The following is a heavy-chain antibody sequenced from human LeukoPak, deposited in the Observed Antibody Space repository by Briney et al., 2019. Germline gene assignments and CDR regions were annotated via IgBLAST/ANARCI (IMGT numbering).Heavy chain of an antibody. D-gene: IGHD3-9*01. CDR2: ISAYNGNT. Sequence: GASVKVSCKASGYTFTSYGISWVRQAPGRGLEWMGWISAYNGNTNYAQKLQGRVTMTTDTSTSTAYMELRSLRSDDTAVYYCARIRRYYDILTGYPIYYYYYMDVWGKGTTVTVSS. CDR3: ARIRRYYDILTGYPIYYYYYMDV. J-gene: IGHJ6*03. V-gene: IGHV1-18*01. CDR1: GYTFTSYG.